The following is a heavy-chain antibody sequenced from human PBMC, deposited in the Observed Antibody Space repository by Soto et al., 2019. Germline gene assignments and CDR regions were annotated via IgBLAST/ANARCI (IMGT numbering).Heavy chain of an antibody. CDR2: IIPIFGTA. CDR1: GGTFSSYA. Sequence: GASVKVSCKASGGTFSSYAISWVRQAPGQGLEWMGGIIPIFGTANYAQKFQARVTITADESTSTAYMELSSLRSEDTAVYYCATRPPVVRGVIPLSLGYWGQGTLVTVSS. J-gene: IGHJ4*02. D-gene: IGHD3-10*01. CDR3: ATRPPVVRGVIPLSLGY. V-gene: IGHV1-69*13.